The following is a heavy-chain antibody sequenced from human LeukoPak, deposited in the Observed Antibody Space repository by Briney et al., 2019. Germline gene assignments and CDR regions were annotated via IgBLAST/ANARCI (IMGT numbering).Heavy chain of an antibody. V-gene: IGHV3-21*01. CDR1: GFTFNSYS. D-gene: IGHD3-22*01. CDR3: ARDRRHTMIVVGREGWYFDL. Sequence: GGSLRLSCAASGFTFNSYSMNWVRQAPGKGLEWVSSISSSSSSYIYYADSVKGRFTISRDNAKNSLYLQMSSLRAEDTAVYYCARDRRHTMIVVGREGWYFDLWGRGTLVTVSS. J-gene: IGHJ2*01. CDR2: ISSSSSSYI.